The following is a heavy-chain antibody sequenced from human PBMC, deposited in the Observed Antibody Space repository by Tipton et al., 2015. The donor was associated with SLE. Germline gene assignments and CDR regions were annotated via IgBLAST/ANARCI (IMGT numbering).Heavy chain of an antibody. CDR2: INNDGSDT. CDR3: TRVESTSWAFDI. D-gene: IGHD2/OR15-2a*01. J-gene: IGHJ3*02. CDR1: GFTFSGYW. V-gene: IGHV3-74*01. Sequence: SLRLSCAASGFTFSGYWMHWVRQAPGKGLVWVSRINNDGSDTVYADSVKGRFTISRDNAKNTLYLQMNSLRAEDTAVYYCTRVESTSWAFDIWGQGTIVTVSS.